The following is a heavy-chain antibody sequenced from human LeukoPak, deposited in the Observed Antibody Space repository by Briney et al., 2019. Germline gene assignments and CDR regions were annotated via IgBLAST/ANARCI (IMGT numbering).Heavy chain of an antibody. CDR3: ARDPMGATAPYYFDY. CDR1: GFTFSSYS. Sequence: PGGSLRLSCAASGFTFSSYSMNWVRQAPGKGLEWVSSIGSSSSYIYYADSVKGRFTISRDNAKNSLYLQMNSLRAEDTAVYYCARDPMGATAPYYFDYWGQGTLVTVSS. V-gene: IGHV3-21*01. D-gene: IGHD1-26*01. J-gene: IGHJ4*02. CDR2: IGSSSSYI.